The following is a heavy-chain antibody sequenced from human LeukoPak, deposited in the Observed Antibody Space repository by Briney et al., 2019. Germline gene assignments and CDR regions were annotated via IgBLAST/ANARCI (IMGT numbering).Heavy chain of an antibody. Sequence: PGGSLRLSCAASGFTFSSYEMNWVRQAPGKGLEWVSYISSSGSTIYYADSVKGRFTISRDNAKNSLYLQMNSLRAEDTAVYYCASGYCSGGSCYSGWGQGTLATVSS. CDR2: ISSSGSTI. CDR1: GFTFSSYE. J-gene: IGHJ4*02. V-gene: IGHV3-48*03. CDR3: ASGYCSGGSCYSG. D-gene: IGHD2-15*01.